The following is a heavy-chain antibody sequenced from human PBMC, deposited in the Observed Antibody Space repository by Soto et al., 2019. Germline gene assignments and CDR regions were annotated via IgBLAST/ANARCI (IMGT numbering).Heavy chain of an antibody. CDR3: ARDSSGDSSGDFEY. V-gene: IGHV4-30-2*01. CDR1: GGSISSGGYS. D-gene: IGHD3-22*01. J-gene: IGHJ4*02. CDR2: IYHSWST. Sequence: QLQLQESGSGLVKPSQTLSLTCAVYGGSISSGGYSWSWIRQPPGKGLEWIGYIYHSWSTYYNPSLKIRVTISVDRSKNQFSLQLGSVTAGDTAVYYCARDSSGDSSGDFEYWGQGTLVTVSS.